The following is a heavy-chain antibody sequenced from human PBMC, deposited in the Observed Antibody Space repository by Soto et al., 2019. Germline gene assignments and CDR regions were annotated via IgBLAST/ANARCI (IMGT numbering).Heavy chain of an antibody. J-gene: IGHJ6*02. CDR1: GGTFSSYA. CDR3: ARDDRMVATHPEDYYYGVDV. Sequence: GASVKVSCKASGGTFSSYAISWVRQAPGQGLEWMGGIIPIFGTANYAQKFQGRVTITADESTSTAYMELSSLRSEDTAVYYCARDDRMVATHPEDYYYGVDVWGQGTTVTVSS. CDR2: IIPIFGTA. D-gene: IGHD5-12*01. V-gene: IGHV1-69*13.